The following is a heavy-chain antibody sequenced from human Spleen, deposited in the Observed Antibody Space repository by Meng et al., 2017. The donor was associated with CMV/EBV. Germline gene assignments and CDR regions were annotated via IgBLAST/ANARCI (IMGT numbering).Heavy chain of an antibody. CDR2: IDHSGST. J-gene: IGHJ5*02. CDR1: RGSISTYY. V-gene: IGHV4-34*01. CDR3: ARGRSSLGWFDP. Sequence: CAVNRGSISTYYWSWIRQAPGKGLEWIGEIDHSGSTNYNPSLKSRVTISVDTPRKQFSLKLRSVTAADTAVYYCARGRSSLGWFDPWGQGSLVTVSS.